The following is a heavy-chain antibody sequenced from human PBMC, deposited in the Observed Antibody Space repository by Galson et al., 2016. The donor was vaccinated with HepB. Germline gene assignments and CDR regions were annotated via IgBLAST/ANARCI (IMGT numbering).Heavy chain of an antibody. J-gene: IGHJ4*02. V-gene: IGHV3-21*01. D-gene: IGHD6-19*01. CDR2: ISGGSSHT. Sequence: SLRLSCAASAFTFSSYTMPWVRQAPGQGLEWLSSISGGSSHTFYAHSVQGRFTISRDTTKNSLYLQMDSLRAEDTAIYYCAIWSGYTSAWNPGGIRYWGQGTLVTVSS. CDR1: AFTFSSYT. CDR3: AIWSGYTSAWNPGGIRY.